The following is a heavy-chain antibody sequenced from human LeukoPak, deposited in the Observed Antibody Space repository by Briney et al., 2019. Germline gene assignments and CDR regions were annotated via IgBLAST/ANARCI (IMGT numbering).Heavy chain of an antibody. CDR3: ARDPTSSGETAFDF. D-gene: IGHD7-27*01. J-gene: IGHJ3*01. CDR1: GLTFSSHS. V-gene: IGHV3-48*01. CDR2: IRSSSRTT. Sequence: PGGSLRLSCAASGLTFSSHSMNWVRQAPGKGLEWVSHIRSSSRTTYYADSVRGRFTISRDDAKNSLYLQMNSLRAEDTAVYYCARDPTSSGETAFDFWGQGTMVTVSS.